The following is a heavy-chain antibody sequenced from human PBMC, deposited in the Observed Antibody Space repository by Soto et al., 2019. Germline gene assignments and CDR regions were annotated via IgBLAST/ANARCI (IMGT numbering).Heavy chain of an antibody. CDR3: ARGVKYGAYSRWFDP. D-gene: IGHD4-17*01. Sequence: ASVKVSCKASGFTFTSYAVHWVRQATGQGLEYLGWMNPNSGNTGYVQKFQGRVTMTRDTSISTAYMELSSLRSEDTAVYFCARGVKYGAYSRWFDPWGQGTLVTVSS. J-gene: IGHJ5*02. CDR1: GFTFTSYA. V-gene: IGHV1-8*02. CDR2: MNPNSGNT.